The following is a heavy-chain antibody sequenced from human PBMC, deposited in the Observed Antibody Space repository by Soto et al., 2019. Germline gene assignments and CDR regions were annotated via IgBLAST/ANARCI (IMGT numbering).Heavy chain of an antibody. CDR3: ARVHTVTTYFDV. V-gene: IGHV1-8*01. Sequence: QVQLVQSGAEVGKPGASVKVSCKASGYTFTSYDINWVRQASGQGLEWMGWMNPNSGNTGSAQRFQGRLTMTRNTSIITAYMELTSLTSEDAAVYYCARVHTVTTYFDVWGRGTLVAVSS. D-gene: IGHD4-17*01. CDR1: GYTFTSYD. CDR2: MNPNSGNT. J-gene: IGHJ2*01.